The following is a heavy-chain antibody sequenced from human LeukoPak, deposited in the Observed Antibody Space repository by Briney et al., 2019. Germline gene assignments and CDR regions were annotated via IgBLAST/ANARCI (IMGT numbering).Heavy chain of an antibody. J-gene: IGHJ4*02. CDR2: ISGGGAI. CDR1: GFTFRKYA. Sequence: GGSLRLSCAASGFTFRKYAMSWVRQAPGKGLEWVSAISGGGAIYYADSVKGRFTISRDNSKNTLYLQMNSLRAEDTALYYCAKYRGYSGYEPIDYWGQGTLVTVSS. CDR3: AKYRGYSGYEPIDY. D-gene: IGHD5-12*01. V-gene: IGHV3-23*01.